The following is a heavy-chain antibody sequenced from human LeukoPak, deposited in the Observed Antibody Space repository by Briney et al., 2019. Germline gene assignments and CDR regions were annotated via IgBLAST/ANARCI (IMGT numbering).Heavy chain of an antibody. CDR2: ISDSGGST. CDR3: VKPQPGGGFDY. J-gene: IGHJ4*02. Sequence: GGSLRLSCSASGFPFSSYAMHWVRQAPGKGLEYVSAISDSGGSTYYADSVKGRFTISRDNSKNTLYLQMSSLRAEDTAVYYCVKPQPGGGFDYWGQGTLVTVSS. D-gene: IGHD1-14*01. V-gene: IGHV3-64D*09. CDR1: GFPFSSYA.